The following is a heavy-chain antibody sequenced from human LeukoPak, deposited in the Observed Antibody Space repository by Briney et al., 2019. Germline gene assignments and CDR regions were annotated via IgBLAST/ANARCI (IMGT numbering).Heavy chain of an antibody. J-gene: IGHJ4*02. V-gene: IGHV6-1*01. CDR3: ARDAYSSGSTGFDY. Sequence: SQTLSLTCAISGDIVSSNSAACNWIRQSPSRGLEWLGRTFYRSKWYNDYAVSVKSRITINPDTSKNQFSLQLNSVTPEDTAVYYCARDAYSSGSTGFDYWGQGTLVTVSS. CDR1: GDIVSSNSAA. D-gene: IGHD6-19*01. CDR2: TFYRSKWYN.